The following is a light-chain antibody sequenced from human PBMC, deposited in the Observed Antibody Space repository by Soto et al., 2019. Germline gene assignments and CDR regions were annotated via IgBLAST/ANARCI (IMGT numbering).Light chain of an antibody. J-gene: IGLJ1*01. CDR3: CSYPGSSILYV. CDR1: SNYNL. CDR2: EVS. V-gene: IGLV2-23*02. Sequence: QSALTQPASVSGSPGQSITISCTGTSNYNLVSWYQQHPGKAPKLVIYEVSERPSAVSNRFSGSKSGNTASLTISGLQAEDEADYYCCSYPGSSILYVFGTGTKLTVL.